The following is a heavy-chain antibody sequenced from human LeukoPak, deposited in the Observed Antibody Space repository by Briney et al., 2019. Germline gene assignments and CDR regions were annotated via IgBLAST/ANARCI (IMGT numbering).Heavy chain of an antibody. CDR1: GGTFSSYA. D-gene: IGHD6-13*01. CDR3: ARAQQLVLYYYYYMDV. CDR2: INPNSGGT. Sequence: ASVKVSCKASGGTFSSYAISWVRQAPGQGLEWMGWINPNSGGTNYAQKFQGRVTMTRDTSISTAYMELSRLRSDDTAVYYCARAQQLVLYYYYYMDVWGKGTTVTVSS. J-gene: IGHJ6*03. V-gene: IGHV1-2*02.